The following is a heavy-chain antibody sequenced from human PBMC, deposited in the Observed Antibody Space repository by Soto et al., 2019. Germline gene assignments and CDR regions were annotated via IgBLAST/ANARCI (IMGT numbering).Heavy chain of an antibody. D-gene: IGHD3-16*02. Sequence: PSETLSLTCTVSGASLSHFYWAWIRQPPGGGLEYLGHIYSSGSANYNPSLASRVTMSVDTSMTQFSLTLRSVSDADTAFYYCARHANGGSYPMDHWGRGTLVTVSS. CDR1: GASLSHFY. J-gene: IGHJ4*02. V-gene: IGHV4-59*08. CDR3: ARHANGGSYPMDH. CDR2: IYSSGSA.